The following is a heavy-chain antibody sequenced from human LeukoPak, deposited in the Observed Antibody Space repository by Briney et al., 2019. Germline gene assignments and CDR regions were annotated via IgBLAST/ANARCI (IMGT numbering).Heavy chain of an antibody. D-gene: IGHD5-24*01. CDR2: IYYSGST. CDR1: GGSFSGYY. Sequence: PSETLSLTCAVYGGSFSGYYWSWIRQPPGKGLEWIGYIYYSGSTNYNPSLKSRVTISVDTSKNQFSLKLSSVTAADTAVYYCAREDGDGYNSFFDYWGQGTLVTVSS. CDR3: AREDGDGYNSFFDY. V-gene: IGHV4-59*01. J-gene: IGHJ4*02.